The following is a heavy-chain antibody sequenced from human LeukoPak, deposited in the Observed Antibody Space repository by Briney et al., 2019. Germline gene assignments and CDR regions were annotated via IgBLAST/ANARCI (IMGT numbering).Heavy chain of an antibody. CDR3: TRQHIVVVTAINDY. CDR2: IRSKAYGGTT. Sequence: PGGSLRLSCAASGLTVSSSYMSWVRQAPGKGLEWVGFIRSKAYGGTTEYAASVKGRFTISRDDSKSIAYLQMNSLKTEDTAVYYCTRQHIVVVTAINDYWGQGTLVTVSS. V-gene: IGHV3-49*04. CDR1: GLTVSSSY. D-gene: IGHD2-21*02. J-gene: IGHJ4*02.